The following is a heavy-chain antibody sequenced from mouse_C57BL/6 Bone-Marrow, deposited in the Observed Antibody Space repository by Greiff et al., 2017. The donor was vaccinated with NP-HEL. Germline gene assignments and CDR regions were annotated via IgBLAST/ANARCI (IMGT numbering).Heavy chain of an antibody. CDR1: GYTFTSYW. D-gene: IGHD2-3*01. CDR3: ARASDGYYPYWYFDV. V-gene: IGHV1-69*01. J-gene: IGHJ1*03. CDR2: IDPSDSYT. Sequence: VQLQQPGAELVMPGASVKLSCKASGYTFTSYWMHWVKQRPGQGLEWIGEIDPSDSYTNYNQKFKGKSTLTVDKSSSTAYMELRSLTSEDSAVYYCARASDGYYPYWYFDVWGTGTTVTVSS.